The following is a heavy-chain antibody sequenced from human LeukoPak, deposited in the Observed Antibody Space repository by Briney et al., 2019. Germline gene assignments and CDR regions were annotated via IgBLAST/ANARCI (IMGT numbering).Heavy chain of an antibody. CDR1: GFTFTGYW. J-gene: IGHJ4*02. V-gene: IGHV3-7*01. CDR3: ARTTTVTTPFDY. D-gene: IGHD4-17*01. CDR2: VKPDGTEE. Sequence: RAGGSLRLSCVASGFTFTGYWMSWVRQAPGKGLEWVANVKPDGTEEYYVDSVKGRFTISRDNAKTSVYLQMNSPRAEDTAIYYCARTTTVTTPFDYWGQGTLVTVSS.